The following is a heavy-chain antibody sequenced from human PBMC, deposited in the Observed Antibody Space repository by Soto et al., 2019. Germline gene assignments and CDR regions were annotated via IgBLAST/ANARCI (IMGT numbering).Heavy chain of an antibody. D-gene: IGHD6-13*01. Sequence: SETLSLTCAVYGGAFSGYYWSWIRQPPGKGLEWIGEINHSGSTNYNPSLKSRVTISVDTSKNQFSLKLSSVTAADTAVYYCARGTLRIAAADLYYFDYWGQGTLVSVSS. CDR3: ARGTLRIAAADLYYFDY. CDR2: INHSGST. CDR1: GGAFSGYY. J-gene: IGHJ4*02. V-gene: IGHV4-34*01.